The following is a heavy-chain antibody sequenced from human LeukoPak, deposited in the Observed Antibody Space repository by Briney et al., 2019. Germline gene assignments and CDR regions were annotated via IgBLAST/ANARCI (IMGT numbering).Heavy chain of an antibody. CDR1: GFTFSSYW. CDR2: IKQHGSEK. J-gene: IGHJ4*02. Sequence: GGSLRLSCAASGFTFSSYWMSWVRRAPGKGLEWVANIKQHGSEKYYVDSVKGRFTISRDNAKNSLYLQMNSLRAEDTAVYYCARVSSGWYVDYWGQGTLVTVSS. V-gene: IGHV3-7*01. D-gene: IGHD6-19*01. CDR3: ARVSSGWYVDY.